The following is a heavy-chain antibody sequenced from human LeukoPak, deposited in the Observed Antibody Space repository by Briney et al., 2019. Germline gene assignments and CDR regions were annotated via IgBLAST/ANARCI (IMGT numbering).Heavy chain of an antibody. CDR2: ISAYNGNT. CDR3: ARVMTEYSSGWYED. D-gene: IGHD6-19*01. CDR1: GYTFTSYD. J-gene: IGHJ4*02. Sequence: ASVKVSCKASGYTFTSYDINWVRQATGQGLEWMGWISAYNGNTNYAQKLQGRVTMTTDTSTSTAYMELRSLRSDDTAVYYCARVMTEYSSGWYEDWGQGTLVTVSS. V-gene: IGHV1-18*01.